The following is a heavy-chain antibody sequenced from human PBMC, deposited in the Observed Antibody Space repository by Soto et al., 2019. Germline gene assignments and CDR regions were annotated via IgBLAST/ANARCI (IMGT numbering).Heavy chain of an antibody. D-gene: IGHD3-22*01. CDR1: GFTFSNAW. CDR2: IKSKTDGGTT. CDR3: LSSGHPYYYYGMDV. Sequence: GGSLRLSCAASGFTFSNAWMSWVRQAPGKGLEWVGRIKSKTDGGTTDYAAPVKGRLTISRDDSKNTLYLQMNSLKTEDTAVYYCLSSGHPYYYYGMDVWGQGTTVTVS. V-gene: IGHV3-15*01. J-gene: IGHJ6*02.